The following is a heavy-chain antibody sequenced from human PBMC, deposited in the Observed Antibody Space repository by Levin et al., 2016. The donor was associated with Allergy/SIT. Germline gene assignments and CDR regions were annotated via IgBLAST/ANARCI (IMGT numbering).Heavy chain of an antibody. CDR2: ISGSGGST. CDR3: SRLGYCSSTSCYPIPDY. CDR1: GFTFSSYA. J-gene: IGHJ4*02. D-gene: IGHD2-2*01. V-gene: IGHV3-23*01. Sequence: GGSLRLSCAASGFTFSSYAMSWVRQAPGKGLEWVSAISGSGGSTYYADSVKGRFTISRDNSKNTLYLQMNSLRAEDTAVYYCSRLGYCSSTSCYPIPDYWGQGTLVTVSS.